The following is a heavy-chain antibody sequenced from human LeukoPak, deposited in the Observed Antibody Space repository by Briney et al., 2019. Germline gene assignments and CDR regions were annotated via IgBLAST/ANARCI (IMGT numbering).Heavy chain of an antibody. J-gene: IGHJ4*02. V-gene: IGHV4-30-4*01. CDR1: GGSISSGDYY. Sequence: SETLSLTCTVSGGSISSGDYYWSWIRQPPGKGLEWIGYIYYGGSTYYNPSLKSRVTISVDTSKNQFSLKLSSVTAADTAVYYCARALSGYNGFHDYWGQGTLVTVSS. CDR2: IYYGGST. D-gene: IGHD5-12*01. CDR3: ARALSGYNGFHDY.